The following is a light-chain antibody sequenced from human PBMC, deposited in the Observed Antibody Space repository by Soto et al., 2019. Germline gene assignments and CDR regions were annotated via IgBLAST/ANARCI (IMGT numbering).Light chain of an antibody. CDR2: DTS. CDR1: QSVSSSY. CDR3: QRYGRSPRT. J-gene: IGKJ1*01. V-gene: IGKV3-20*01. Sequence: EIVLTQSPGTLSLSPGERATLSCRASQSVSSSYLAWYQQKPGQAPRLLIYDTSSRATGIPDRFSGSGYGTDLPLTIRRLEPEDFAVYYCQRYGRSPRTFGQGPKVEI.